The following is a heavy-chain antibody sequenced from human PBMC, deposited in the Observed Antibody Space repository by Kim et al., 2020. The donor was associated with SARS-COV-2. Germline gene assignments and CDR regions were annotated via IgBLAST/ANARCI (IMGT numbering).Heavy chain of an antibody. J-gene: IGHJ4*02. CDR2: INAGNGNT. V-gene: IGHV1-3*01. D-gene: IGHD4-17*01. CDR3: ARGHPLYGDYGVD. Sequence: ASVKVSCKASGYTFTSYAMHWVRQAPGQRLEWMGWINAGNGNTKYSQKFQGRVTITRDTSASTAYMELSSLRSEDTAVYYCARGHPLYGDYGVDWGQGTLVTVSS. CDR1: GYTFTSYA.